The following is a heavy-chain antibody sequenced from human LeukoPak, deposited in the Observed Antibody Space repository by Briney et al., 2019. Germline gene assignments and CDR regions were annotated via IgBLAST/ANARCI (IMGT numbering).Heavy chain of an antibody. D-gene: IGHD1-26*01. V-gene: IGHV3-20*04. J-gene: IGHJ1*01. CDR3: ARDRGGSYMYFQD. Sequence: PGGSLRLSCAASGFTFDDYGMSWVRQAPGKGLEWVSGINRNGGRAGHADSVKGRFTISRDNAKNSLFLQMNSLRAEDTALYYCARDRGGSYMYFQDWGQGTLVTVSS. CDR2: INRNGGRA. CDR1: GFTFDDYG.